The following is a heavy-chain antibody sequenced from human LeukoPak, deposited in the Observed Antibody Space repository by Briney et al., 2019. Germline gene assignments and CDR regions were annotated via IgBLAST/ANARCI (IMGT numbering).Heavy chain of an antibody. Sequence: SETLSLTCTVSGGCISPYYWSWIRQPPGKGLEWIGYIYYSGSGSTNHNPALKSRVTISVDTSKNQFSLTLSSVTAADTAVYYCARHAVYAGSGWSFDYWGKGTLVTVSS. CDR3: ARHAVYAGSGWSFDY. J-gene: IGHJ4*02. CDR1: GGCISPYY. D-gene: IGHD6-19*01. CDR2: IYYSGSGST. V-gene: IGHV4-59*08.